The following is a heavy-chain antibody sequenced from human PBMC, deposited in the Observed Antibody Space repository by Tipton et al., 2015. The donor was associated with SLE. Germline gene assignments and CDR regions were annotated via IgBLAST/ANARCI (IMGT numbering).Heavy chain of an antibody. V-gene: IGHV3-23*01. CDR3: AKDLRSSGWFYYFDY. CDR1: GFTFSNYA. J-gene: IGHJ4*01. D-gene: IGHD6-19*01. CDR2: ITGSGGST. Sequence: SLRLSCSASGFTFSNYAMNWVRQAPGKGLEWVSTITGSGGSTYDADSVKGPYTISRDNSKNTVYLQMNSLRSEDTAVYYCAKDLRSSGWFYYFDYWGHGALVTVSS.